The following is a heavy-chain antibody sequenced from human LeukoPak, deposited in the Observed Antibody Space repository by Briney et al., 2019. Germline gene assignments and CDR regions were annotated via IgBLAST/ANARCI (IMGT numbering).Heavy chain of an antibody. CDR2: ISGSGGST. V-gene: IGHV3-23*01. CDR3: AKEGLYCTNGVCYNVYFDY. CDR1: GFTVSSNY. Sequence: PGGSLRLSCAASGFTVSSNYMSWVRQAPGKGLEWVSAISGSGGSTYYADSVKGRFTISRDNSKNTLYLQMNSLRAEDTAVYYCAKEGLYCTNGVCYNVYFDYWGQGTLVTVSS. D-gene: IGHD2-8*01. J-gene: IGHJ4*02.